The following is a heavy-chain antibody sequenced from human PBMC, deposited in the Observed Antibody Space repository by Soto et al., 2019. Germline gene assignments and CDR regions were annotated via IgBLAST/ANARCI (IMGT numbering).Heavy chain of an antibody. CDR1: GDSITSGNYY. Sequence: QVQLQESGPGLVKPSQTLSLTCIVSGDSITSGNYYWSWIRQHPGKGLEWIGYIHHSGNTYYIPSLNSRLSLSMDTSKNQFSLQLSSVTAADTALYYCARPNCDIFTGLSGFDIWGQGTMVTVSS. D-gene: IGHD3-9*01. CDR2: IHHSGNT. CDR3: ARPNCDIFTGLSGFDI. V-gene: IGHV4-31*03. J-gene: IGHJ3*02.